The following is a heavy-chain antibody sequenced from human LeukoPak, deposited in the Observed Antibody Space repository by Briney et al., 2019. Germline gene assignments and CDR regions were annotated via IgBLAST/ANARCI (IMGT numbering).Heavy chain of an antibody. Sequence: SETLSLTCTVSGGSISSYYWSWIRQPPGKGLEWIGYIYYSGSTNYNPSLKSRVTISVDTSKNQFSLKLGSVTAAGTAVYYCARHSERWLGAFDIWGQGTMVTVSS. J-gene: IGHJ3*02. CDR1: GGSISSYY. D-gene: IGHD6-19*01. V-gene: IGHV4-59*08. CDR3: ARHSERWLGAFDI. CDR2: IYYSGST.